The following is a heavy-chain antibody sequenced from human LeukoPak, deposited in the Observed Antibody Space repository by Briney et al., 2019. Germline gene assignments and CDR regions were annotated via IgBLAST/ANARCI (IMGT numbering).Heavy chain of an antibody. CDR2: ISGSGGST. J-gene: IGHJ4*02. V-gene: IGHV3-23*01. Sequence: GRSLRLSCAASGFTFDDYAMHWVRQAPGKGLEWVSAISGSGGSTYYADSVKGRFTISRDNSKNTLYLQMNSLRAEDTAVYYCARDFWSGDLLFDYWGQGTLVTVSS. D-gene: IGHD3-3*01. CDR3: ARDFWSGDLLFDY. CDR1: GFTFDDYA.